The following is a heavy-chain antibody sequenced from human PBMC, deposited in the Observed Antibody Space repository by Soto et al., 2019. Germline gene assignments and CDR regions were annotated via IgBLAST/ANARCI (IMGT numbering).Heavy chain of an antibody. D-gene: IGHD4-17*01. CDR1: GFTFGDYA. V-gene: IGHV3-49*04. Sequence: PGGSLRLSCTASGFTFGDYAMSWVRQAPGKGLEWVGFIRSKAYGGTTEYAASVKGRFTISRDDSKSIAYLQMNSLKTEDTAVYYCTRALLTTVGNYYYSGMDVWGQGTTVTVSS. CDR3: TRALLTTVGNYYYSGMDV. CDR2: IRSKAYGGTT. J-gene: IGHJ6*02.